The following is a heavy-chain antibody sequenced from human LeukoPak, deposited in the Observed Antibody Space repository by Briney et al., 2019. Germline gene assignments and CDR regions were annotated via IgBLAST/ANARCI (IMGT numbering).Heavy chain of an antibody. V-gene: IGHV3-48*03. CDR3: ARDVDYNYDGSAYYSFQH. CDR2: ISSSGSTI. CDR1: GFTFSSYA. Sequence: GGSLRLSCAASGFTFSSYAMSWVRQAPGKGLEWVSYISSSGSTIYYADSVKGRFTISRDNAKNSLYLQMNSLRAEDTAVYYCARDVDYNYDGSAYYSFQHWGQGTLVTVSS. D-gene: IGHD3-22*01. J-gene: IGHJ1*01.